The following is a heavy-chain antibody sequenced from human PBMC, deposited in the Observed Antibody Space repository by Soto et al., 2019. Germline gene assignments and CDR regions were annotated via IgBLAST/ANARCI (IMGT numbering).Heavy chain of an antibody. CDR1: GGSISSGGYH. J-gene: IGHJ4*02. CDR3: ARTTFYDIFTAYYSLFDY. CDR2: ISDSGST. D-gene: IGHD3-9*01. V-gene: IGHV4-31*03. Sequence: QVQLQESGPGLVKPSQTLTLTCTVSGGSISSGGYHWSWIRQHPGMGLEWIGHISDSGSTYYNPSLKSRVTISVDTSKNHFSLKLSAVTAADTAVYYCARTTFYDIFTAYYSLFDYWGQGTLVTVSS.